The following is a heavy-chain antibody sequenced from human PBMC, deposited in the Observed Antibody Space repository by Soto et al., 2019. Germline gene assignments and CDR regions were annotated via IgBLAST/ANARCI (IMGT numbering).Heavy chain of an antibody. Sequence: GASVKVSCKASGGTFSSYAISWVRQAPGQGLEWMGGIIPIFGTANYAQKFQGRVTITADKSTSTAYMELSSLRSEDTAVYYCARSMGYCSGGSCYGDNWFDPWGQGTLVTVSS. CDR3: ARSMGYCSGGSCYGDNWFDP. J-gene: IGHJ5*02. V-gene: IGHV1-69*06. CDR1: GGTFSSYA. CDR2: IIPIFGTA. D-gene: IGHD2-15*01.